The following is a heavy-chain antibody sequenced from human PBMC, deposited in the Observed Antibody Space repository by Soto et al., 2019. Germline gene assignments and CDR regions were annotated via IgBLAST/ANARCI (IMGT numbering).Heavy chain of an antibody. D-gene: IGHD2-2*01. CDR2: IRSKAYGGTT. J-gene: IGHJ6*03. CDR1: GFTFGDYA. CDR3: TRSYYCSSTSCYRPVFIRVTPYYYYYYMDV. V-gene: IGHV3-49*01. Sequence: PGGSLRLSCTASGFTFGDYAMSWFRQAPGKGLEWVGFIRSKAYGGTTEYTASVKGRFTISRDDSKSIAYLQMNSLKTEDTAVYYCTRSYYCSSTSCYRPVFIRVTPYYYYYYMDVWGKGTTVTVSS.